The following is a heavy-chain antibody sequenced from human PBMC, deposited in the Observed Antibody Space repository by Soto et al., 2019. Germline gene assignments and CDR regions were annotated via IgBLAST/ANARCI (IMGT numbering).Heavy chain of an antibody. J-gene: IGHJ3*02. Sequence: SVKVSCKASGGTFSSYAISWVRQAPGQGLEWMGGIIPIFGTANYAQKFQGRVTITADESTSTAYMELSSLRSEDTAVYYCARTYGSGKFSAFDIWGQGTMVTVSS. CDR1: GGTFSSYA. D-gene: IGHD3-10*01. CDR2: IIPIFGTA. V-gene: IGHV1-69*13. CDR3: ARTYGSGKFSAFDI.